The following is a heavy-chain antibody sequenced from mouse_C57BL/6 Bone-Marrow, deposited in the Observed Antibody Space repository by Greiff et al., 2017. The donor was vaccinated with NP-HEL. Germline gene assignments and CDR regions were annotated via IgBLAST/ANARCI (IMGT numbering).Heavy chain of an antibody. CDR3: AREKWLRLAMDY. CDR1: GYTFTSYW. V-gene: IGHV1-69*01. CDR2: IDPSDSYT. D-gene: IGHD2-2*01. J-gene: IGHJ4*01. Sequence: QVQLKQPGAELVMPGASVKLSCKASGYTFTSYWMPWVKQRPGQGLEWIGEIDPSDSYTNYNQKFKGKSTLTVDKSSSTAYMQLSSLTSEDSAVYYCAREKWLRLAMDYWGQGTSVTVSS.